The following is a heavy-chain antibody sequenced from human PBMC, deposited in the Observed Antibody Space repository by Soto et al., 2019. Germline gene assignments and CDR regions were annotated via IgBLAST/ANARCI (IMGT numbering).Heavy chain of an antibody. V-gene: IGHV3-66*01. CDR2: ITSGGST. CDR1: GFTVSSVY. Sequence: EVQLVESGGGLVQPGGSLRLSCAASGFTVSSVYMTWVRQAPGKGLEWVSVITSGGSTYYADSVRVRFTISRDNSKNTLYLQMNSLRAEDTAVYYCARDILGGAYDFWHGGQGTLVTVSS. CDR3: ARDILGGAYDFWH. D-gene: IGHD3-3*01. J-gene: IGHJ4*02.